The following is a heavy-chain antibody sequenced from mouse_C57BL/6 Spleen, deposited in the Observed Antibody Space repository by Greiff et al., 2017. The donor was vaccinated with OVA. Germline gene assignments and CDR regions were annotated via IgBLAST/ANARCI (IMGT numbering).Heavy chain of an antibody. CDR2: IYPNSGGT. V-gene: IGHV1-72*01. Sequence: QVQLQQPGAELVKPGASVKLSCKASGYTFTSYWMHWVKQRPGRGLEWIGRIYPNSGGTKYNEKFKSKATLTVDKPSSTAYMQLSSLTSEDSAVYYWARAGVLRVGYAKGYWGQGTSVTVST. CDR1: GYTFTSYW. J-gene: IGHJ4*01. D-gene: IGHD1-1*01. CDR3: ARAGVLRVGYAKGY.